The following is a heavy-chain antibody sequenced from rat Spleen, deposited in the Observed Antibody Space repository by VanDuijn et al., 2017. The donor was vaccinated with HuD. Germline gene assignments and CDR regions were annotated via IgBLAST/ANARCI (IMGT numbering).Heavy chain of an antibody. CDR1: GFTFSNYG. CDR3: ARTTYDYFDY. D-gene: IGHD2-1*01. J-gene: IGHJ2*01. V-gene: IGHV5-29*01. Sequence: EVQLVESGGGLVQPGRSLKLSCVASGFTFSNYGMAWVRQAPKKGLEWVAYISYDGGSTYYRDSVKGRFTISRDNAQNTLYLQMNSLRSEDTAAYYCARTTYDYFDYWGQGVMVTVSS. CDR2: ISYDGGST.